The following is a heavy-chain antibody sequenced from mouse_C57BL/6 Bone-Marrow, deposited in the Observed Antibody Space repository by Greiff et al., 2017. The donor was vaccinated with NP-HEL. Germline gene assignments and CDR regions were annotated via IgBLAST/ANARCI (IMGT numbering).Heavy chain of an antibody. D-gene: IGHD3-2*02. CDR1: GYSFTSYY. V-gene: IGHV1-66*01. Sequence: QVQLKESGPELVKPGASVKISCKASGYSFTSYYIHWVKQRPGQGLEWIGWIYPGSGNTKYNEKFKGKATLTADTSSSTAYMQLSSLTSEDSAVYYCCVDSSYYYAMDYWGQGTSVTVSS. J-gene: IGHJ4*01. CDR3: CVDSSYYYAMDY. CDR2: IYPGSGNT.